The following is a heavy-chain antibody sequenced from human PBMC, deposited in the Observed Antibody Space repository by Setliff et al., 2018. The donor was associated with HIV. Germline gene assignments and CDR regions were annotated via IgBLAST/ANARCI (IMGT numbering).Heavy chain of an antibody. V-gene: IGHV4-59*01. D-gene: IGHD1-26*01. Sequence: PSETLSLTCSVSGASISSYYWSWIRQPPGKGLEWIGYISPTGNTNYNPSLKSRVTISTDTSKNQFSLNVRSVTAADTAVYYCARGGTSSNWFDPWGQGTLVTVSS. CDR1: GASISSYY. CDR3: ARGGTSSNWFDP. J-gene: IGHJ5*02. CDR2: ISPTGNT.